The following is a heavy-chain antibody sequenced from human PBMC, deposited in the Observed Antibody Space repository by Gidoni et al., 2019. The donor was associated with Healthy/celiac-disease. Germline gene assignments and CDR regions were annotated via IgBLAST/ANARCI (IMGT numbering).Heavy chain of an antibody. D-gene: IGHD3-22*01. V-gene: IGHV4-59*01. CDR1: GGSISSYY. CDR2: IYYSGST. Sequence: QVQLQESGPGLVKPSETLSLTCTVSGGSISSYYWSWIRQPPGKGLEWIGYIYYSGSTNYNPSLKSRVTISVDTSKNQFSLKLSSVTAADTAVYYCAGVWRPDSSGYYYAFDIWGQGTMVTVSS. J-gene: IGHJ3*02. CDR3: AGVWRPDSSGYYYAFDI.